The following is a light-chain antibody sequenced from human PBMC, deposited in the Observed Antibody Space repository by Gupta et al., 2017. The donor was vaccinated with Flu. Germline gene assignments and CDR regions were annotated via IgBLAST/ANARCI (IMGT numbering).Light chain of an antibody. CDR1: QDISSE. V-gene: IGKV1-6*01. Sequence: DKVTMICRGSQDISSELWWYQQKPGKAPKLLIFAAYTLQTGVPSRFSGSGSGTDFTLTISSRQPEDSATYYCLQDDIYPRTFGQGTKVEIK. CDR2: AAY. CDR3: LQDDIYPRT. J-gene: IGKJ1*01.